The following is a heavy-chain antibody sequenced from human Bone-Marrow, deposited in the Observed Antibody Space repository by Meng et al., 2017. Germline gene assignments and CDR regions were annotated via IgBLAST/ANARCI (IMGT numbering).Heavy chain of an antibody. CDR3: AKAPSLGLSFGWFDP. CDR2: VSWNSGTL. Sequence: SLRLSCEGSGFIFDNYAMHWVRQVPGKGLEWVSGVSWNSGTLGYADSVKGRFTISRDNPKSSLYLQMNSLRAEDTALYYCAKAPSLGLSFGWFDPWGQGTLVTVSS. D-gene: IGHD3-16*02. CDR1: GFIFDNYA. J-gene: IGHJ5*02. V-gene: IGHV3-9*01.